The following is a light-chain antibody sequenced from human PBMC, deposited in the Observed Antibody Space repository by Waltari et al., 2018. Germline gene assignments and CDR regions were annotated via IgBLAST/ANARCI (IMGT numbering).Light chain of an antibody. CDR3: SSYTTSSAPGV. CDR1: DSDVGAYDF. CDR2: EVS. J-gene: IGLJ1*01. V-gene: IGLV2-14*01. Sequence: QSALTQPASVSGSPGQSITISCSGTDSDVGAYDFVSWYQQHPGKAPHLIIYEVSNRPSGIFNRFSASKSGNTASLTISGLQAEEEADYYCSSYTTSSAPGVFGTGTRVTVL.